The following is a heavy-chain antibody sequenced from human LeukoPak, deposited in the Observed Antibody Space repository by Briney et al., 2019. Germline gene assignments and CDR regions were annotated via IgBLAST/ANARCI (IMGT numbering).Heavy chain of an antibody. CDR1: GFTFSGYG. D-gene: IGHD3-10*01. CDR2: IYSGGST. J-gene: IGHJ4*02. V-gene: IGHV3-NL1*01. Sequence: GGSLRLSCAVSGFTFSGYGMHWVRQAPGKGLEWVSVIYSGGSTYYADLVKGRFTISRDNSKNTLYLQMNSLRAEDTAVYYCARLNAGSGSYYIFDYWGQGTLVTVSS. CDR3: ARLNAGSGSYYIFDY.